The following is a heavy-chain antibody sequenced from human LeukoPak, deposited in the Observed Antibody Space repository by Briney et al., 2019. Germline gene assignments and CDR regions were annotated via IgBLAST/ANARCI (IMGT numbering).Heavy chain of an antibody. J-gene: IGHJ4*02. D-gene: IGHD4-11*01. V-gene: IGHV4-39*07. CDR2: IYYSGST. CDR1: GGSISSSSYY. Sequence: PSETLSLTCTVSGGSISSSSYYWGWIRQPPGKGLEWIGSIYYSGSTYYNPSLKSRVTISVDTSKNQFSLKLSSVTAADTAVYYCARATVTTEPTNWGQGTLVTVSS. CDR3: ARATVTTEPTN.